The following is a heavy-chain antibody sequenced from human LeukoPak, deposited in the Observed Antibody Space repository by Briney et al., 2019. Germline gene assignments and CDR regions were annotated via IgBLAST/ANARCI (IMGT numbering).Heavy chain of an antibody. Sequence: PGGSLRLSCAASGFTFSNYDMHWVRQGTGKGLEWVSAISGSGGSTYYADSVKGRFTISRDNSKNTLYLQMNSLRAEDTAVYYCAKDHSARMITFGGVIVTTFDYWGQGTLVTVSS. J-gene: IGHJ4*02. D-gene: IGHD3-16*02. CDR2: ISGSGGST. CDR3: AKDHSARMITFGGVIVTTFDY. CDR1: GFTFSNYD. V-gene: IGHV3-23*01.